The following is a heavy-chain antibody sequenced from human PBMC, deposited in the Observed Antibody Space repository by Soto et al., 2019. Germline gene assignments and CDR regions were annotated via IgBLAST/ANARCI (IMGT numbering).Heavy chain of an antibody. V-gene: IGHV1-18*01. J-gene: IGHJ4*02. Sequence: QVQLVQSGAEVKKPGASVKVSCKASGYTFTSYGITWVRQAPGQGLGWMGWISAYNGNTNYAQKLQGRVTMTTDTSTSTAYREQRSLRSDDTAVYCCARAPIDFWSGRHDYWGQGTLVTVSS. CDR1: GYTFTSYG. D-gene: IGHD3-3*01. CDR3: ARAPIDFWSGRHDY. CDR2: ISAYNGNT.